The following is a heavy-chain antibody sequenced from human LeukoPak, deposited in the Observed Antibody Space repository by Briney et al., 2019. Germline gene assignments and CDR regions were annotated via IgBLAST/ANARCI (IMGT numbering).Heavy chain of an antibody. Sequence: GGSLRLSCAASGFTFSSYSMNWVRQSPGKGLEWLSFITSSGRTIYYTDSVRGRFTVFRDNGKNSLYLQMNSLRAEDSAVYYCARDVGVYGDYAILGYWGQGTLVTVSS. D-gene: IGHD4-17*01. CDR1: GFTFSSYS. CDR2: ITSSGRTI. V-gene: IGHV3-48*01. CDR3: ARDVGVYGDYAILGY. J-gene: IGHJ4*02.